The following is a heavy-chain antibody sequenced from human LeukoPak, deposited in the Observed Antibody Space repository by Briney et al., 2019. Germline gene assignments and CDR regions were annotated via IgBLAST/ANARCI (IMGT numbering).Heavy chain of an antibody. CDR3: ARGSPTADY. V-gene: IGHV4-59*01. CDR1: GGSISSYY. D-gene: IGHD1-1*01. Sequence: SETLSLTCTVSGGSISSYYWSWIRQPPGKGLEWIGYIYYSGSTNYNPFLKSRVTISVDTSKNQFSLKLSSVTAADTAVYYCARGSPTADYWGQGTLVTVSS. CDR2: IYYSGST. J-gene: IGHJ4*02.